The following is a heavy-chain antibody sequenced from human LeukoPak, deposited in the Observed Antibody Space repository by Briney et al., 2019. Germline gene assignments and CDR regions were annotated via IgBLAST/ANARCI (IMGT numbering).Heavy chain of an antibody. V-gene: IGHV3-23*01. Sequence: GGSLRLSCAASGFTFSSYAMSWVRQAPGKGLEWVSAISGSGGSTYYADSVKGRFTISRDNVKNRLNLQMNSLRAEDTAVYYCVKSFTLVRGATDAFDIWGQGTMVTVSS. J-gene: IGHJ3*02. CDR1: GFTFSSYA. CDR2: ISGSGGST. CDR3: VKSFTLVRGATDAFDI. D-gene: IGHD3-10*01.